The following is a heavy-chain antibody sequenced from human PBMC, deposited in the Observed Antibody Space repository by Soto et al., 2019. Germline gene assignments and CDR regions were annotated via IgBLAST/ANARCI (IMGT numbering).Heavy chain of an antibody. D-gene: IGHD3-3*01. CDR3: ARRSFWSGFYYYYGMDV. Sequence: SDTLCLTCTVSGGSISSIIYYWGWIRQPPGKGLEWIGSIYYSGSTYYNPSLKSRVTISVDTSKNQFSLKLSSVTAADTAVYYCARRSFWSGFYYYYGMDVWGQGTTVTVSS. CDR2: IYYSGST. CDR1: GGSISSIIYY. V-gene: IGHV4-39*01. J-gene: IGHJ6*02.